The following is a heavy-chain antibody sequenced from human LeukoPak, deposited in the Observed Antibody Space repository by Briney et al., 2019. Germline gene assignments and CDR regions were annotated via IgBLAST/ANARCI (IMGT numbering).Heavy chain of an antibody. CDR1: GFTFDGYG. CDR3: AKATGDWYFDL. J-gene: IGHJ2*01. D-gene: IGHD7-27*01. Sequence: PGGSLRLSCAASGFTFDGYGMSWVRQAPGKGLEWLSGISWNSGTRGYADSVKGRFTISRDNAKNSLYLQMNSLRPDDTAFYYCAKATGDWYFDLWGRGTLVTVSS. CDR2: ISWNSGTR. V-gene: IGHV3-9*01.